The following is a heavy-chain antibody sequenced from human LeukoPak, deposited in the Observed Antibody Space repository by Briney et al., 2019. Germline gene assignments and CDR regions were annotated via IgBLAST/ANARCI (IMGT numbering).Heavy chain of an antibody. CDR2: IYYSGST. J-gene: IGHJ6*02. CDR3: AGAVVRATRGYYYYYGMDV. D-gene: IGHD3-10*01. V-gene: IGHV4-59*01. Sequence: SETLSLTCTVSGGSISSYYWSWIRQPPGKGLEWIGYIYYSGSTNYNPSLKSRVTISVDTSKNQFSLKLSSVTAADTAVYYCAGAVVRATRGYYYYYGMDVWSQGTTVTVSS. CDR1: GGSISSYY.